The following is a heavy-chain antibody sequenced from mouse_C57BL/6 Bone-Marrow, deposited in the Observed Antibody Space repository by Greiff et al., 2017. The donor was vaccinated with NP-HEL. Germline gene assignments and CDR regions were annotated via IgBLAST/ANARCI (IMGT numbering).Heavy chain of an antibody. CDR2: IYPRSGNT. CDR1: GYTFTTYG. J-gene: IGHJ4*01. Sequence: QVQLQQSGAELARPGASVKLSCKASGYTFTTYGISWVKQRTGQGLEWIGDIYPRSGNTYYNEKFKGKATLTEDKSSSTAYMELRSLTSEDSAVYFCARPLWLHYAMDYWGQGTSVTVSS. CDR3: ARPLWLHYAMDY. V-gene: IGHV1-81*01. D-gene: IGHD2-2*01.